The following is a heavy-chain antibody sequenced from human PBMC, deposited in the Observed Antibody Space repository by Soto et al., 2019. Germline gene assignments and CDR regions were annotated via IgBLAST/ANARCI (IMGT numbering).Heavy chain of an antibody. CDR2: IKSKSDAGTR. Sequence: EVQLVESGGGLVKPGGSLRLSCAASGFTFSNAWMNWVRQAPGKGLEWVGRIKSKSDAGTRDYAAPVKGRFTISRDDSKNTLYLQMNSLKTEDTAVYYWTTQNEGTYCGGDCYSSFDYWGQGTLVTVSS. CDR3: TTQNEGTYCGGDCYSSFDY. J-gene: IGHJ4*02. D-gene: IGHD2-21*02. CDR1: GFTFSNAW. V-gene: IGHV3-15*07.